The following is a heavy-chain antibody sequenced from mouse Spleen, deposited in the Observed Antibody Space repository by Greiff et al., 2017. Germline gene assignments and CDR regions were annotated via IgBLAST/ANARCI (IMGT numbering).Heavy chain of an antibody. CDR2: IWSGGST. V-gene: IGHV2-2*01. CDR3: ARQVWDYHWYFDV. D-gene: IGHD2-4*01. Sequence: QVQLKESGPGLVQPSQSLSITCTVSGFSLTSYGVHWVRQSPGKGLEWLGVIWSGGSTDYNAAFISRLSISKDNSKSQVFFKMNSLQADDTAIYYCARQVWDYHWYFDVWGTGTTVTVSS. J-gene: IGHJ1*03. CDR1: GFSLTSYG.